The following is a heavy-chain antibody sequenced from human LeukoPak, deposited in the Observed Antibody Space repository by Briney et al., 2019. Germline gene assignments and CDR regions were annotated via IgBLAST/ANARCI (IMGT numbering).Heavy chain of an antibody. D-gene: IGHD2-2*01. CDR2: MSPNSGDT. Sequence: ASVKVSCKASGYTFTSYDFNWVRQATGQRPEWMGWMSPNSGDTGYAQKFQDRVTMTRNTSISTAYMELSSLRSDDTAVYYCATIQRYCSSTSCYDHWGQGTLVTVSS. J-gene: IGHJ4*02. CDR3: ATIQRYCSSTSCYDH. CDR1: GYTFTSYD. V-gene: IGHV1-8*01.